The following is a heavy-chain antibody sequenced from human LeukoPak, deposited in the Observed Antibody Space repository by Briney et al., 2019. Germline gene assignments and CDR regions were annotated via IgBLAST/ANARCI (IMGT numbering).Heavy chain of an antibody. Sequence: ASVKVSCKASGYDFNNYGISWVRQAPGQGLEWMGWRSIYNGNTDYKLQGRVTMTTDTSTSTAYMEVRSLRSDDTAVYYCARGGPFPSGSSSREYYLDYWGQGTLVTVSS. V-gene: IGHV1-18*01. CDR2: RSIYNGNT. CDR3: ARGGPFPSGSSSREYYLDY. D-gene: IGHD6-6*01. J-gene: IGHJ4*02. CDR1: GYDFNNYG.